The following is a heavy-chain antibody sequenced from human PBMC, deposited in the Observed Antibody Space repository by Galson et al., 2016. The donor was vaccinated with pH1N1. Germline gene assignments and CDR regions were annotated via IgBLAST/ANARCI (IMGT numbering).Heavy chain of an antibody. Sequence: SLRLSCAASGITFSDSAMSWVRQAPGKGLEWISVISGSGSSTYYADPVKGRFNISRDNSKYTLFLQMNSLRVEDTALYYCAKDRDGDYTGGDAFDIWGQGTMVTVSS. J-gene: IGHJ3*02. CDR3: AKDRDGDYTGGDAFDI. CDR1: GITFSDSA. D-gene: IGHD4-17*01. CDR2: ISGSGSST. V-gene: IGHV3-23*01.